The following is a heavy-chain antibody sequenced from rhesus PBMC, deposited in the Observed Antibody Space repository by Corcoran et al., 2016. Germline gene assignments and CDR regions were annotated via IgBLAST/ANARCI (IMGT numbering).Heavy chain of an antibody. Sequence: QVQLQESGPGVVQPSETLSLTCAVSGGSISDRYRWSWFSQPPGKGLEWIGYIYGSSTSTNYNPSLKSRVTISKDTSKNQFSLKLSSVTAADTAVYYCAREGSWSTRFDVWGPGVLVTVSS. J-gene: IGHJ5-1*01. CDR3: AREGSWSTRFDV. CDR2: IYGSSTST. V-gene: IGHV4S10*01. D-gene: IGHD6-13*01. CDR1: GGSISDRYR.